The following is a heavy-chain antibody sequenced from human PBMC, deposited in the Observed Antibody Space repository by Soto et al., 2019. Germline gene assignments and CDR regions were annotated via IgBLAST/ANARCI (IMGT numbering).Heavy chain of an antibody. CDR2: INPSGGGT. D-gene: IGHD3-16*01. Sequence: QVQLVQSGAEVKKSGASVKVSCKASGYSFTNYYLHWVLQAPGQGLEWMGIINPSGGGTTYAQRFPGRVTMTRDTSTTTFYMELTSLRSEDTAVYYCARGGGGYYGLDVWGQGTTVTVSS. CDR1: GYSFTNYY. CDR3: ARGGGGYYGLDV. V-gene: IGHV1-46*03. J-gene: IGHJ6*02.